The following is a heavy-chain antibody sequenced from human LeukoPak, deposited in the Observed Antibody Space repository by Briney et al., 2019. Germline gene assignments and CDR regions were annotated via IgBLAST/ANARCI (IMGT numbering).Heavy chain of an antibody. D-gene: IGHD3-16*02. Sequence: SXXLSLTCTVSGGSISSSSYYWGWIRQPPGEGLEWIGSIDYSGSIYYNPSLKSRITISVDTSKNQFSLKLSSVTAADTAVYYCAGRTDYRKAFDIRGQGTXVTXST. CDR1: GGSISSSSYY. J-gene: IGHJ3*02. CDR2: IDYSGSI. V-gene: IGHV4-39*01. CDR3: AGRTDYRKAFDI.